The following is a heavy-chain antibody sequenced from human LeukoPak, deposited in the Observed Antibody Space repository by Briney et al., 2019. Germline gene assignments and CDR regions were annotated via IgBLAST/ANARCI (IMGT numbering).Heavy chain of an antibody. J-gene: IGHJ4*02. CDR1: GFSFSSSG. CDR2: IKQDGSEK. Sequence: GGSLRLSCAASGFSFSSSGMSWVRQAPGKGLEWVANIKQDGSEKYYVDSVKGRFTISRDNAKNSLYLQMNSLRAEDTAVYYCARATGWLPYKYFDYWGQGTLVTVSS. D-gene: IGHD3-9*01. V-gene: IGHV3-7*01. CDR3: ARATGWLPYKYFDY.